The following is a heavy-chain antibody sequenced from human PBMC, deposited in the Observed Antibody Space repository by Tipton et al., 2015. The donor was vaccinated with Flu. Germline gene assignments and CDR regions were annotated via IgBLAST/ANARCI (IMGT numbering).Heavy chain of an antibody. CDR1: GFTFSNYG. Sequence: LRLSCAASGFTFSNYGMHWVRQPPGKGLEWIGNIYHTGSTYYNPSLKSRVTISVDTSKNQFSLKLTSVTAADTAVYFCARRDYSNYVSDPKNWFDPWGQGTLVTVSS. V-gene: IGHV4-38-2*01. CDR2: IYHTGST. D-gene: IGHD4-11*01. CDR3: ARRDYSNYVSDPKNWFDP. J-gene: IGHJ5*02.